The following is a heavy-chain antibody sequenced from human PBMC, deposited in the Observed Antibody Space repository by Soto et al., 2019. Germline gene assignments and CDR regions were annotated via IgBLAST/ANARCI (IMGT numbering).Heavy chain of an antibody. D-gene: IGHD1-1*01. CDR1: GDSISSATHY. CDR2: VSSSGNS. Sequence: SETLSLTCTVSGDSISSATHYWNWIRQHPGKGLEWIGYVSSSGNSYYSPSLKSRVFMSVDTSKNLFSLKLSSVTAADTAVYYCARVQAGTIDYWGQGALVTVSS. V-gene: IGHV4-31*03. CDR3: ARVQAGTIDY. J-gene: IGHJ4*02.